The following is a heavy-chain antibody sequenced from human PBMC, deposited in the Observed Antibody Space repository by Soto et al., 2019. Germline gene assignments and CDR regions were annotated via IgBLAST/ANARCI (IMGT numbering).Heavy chain of an antibody. CDR1: GGTFSTYA. J-gene: IGHJ4*02. V-gene: IGHV1-69*12. CDR3: ASGIQLWLRRINTGYSG. Sequence: QVQLVQSGAEVKKPESSVKVSCKAPGGTFSTYAISWVRQAPGQGLEWMGGIILMFGTANYAQRFQDRVTITADESTDTVYMELSSLRSEDTAVYFCASGIQLWLRRINTGYSGWGQGTLVTVSS. D-gene: IGHD5-18*01. CDR2: IILMFGTA.